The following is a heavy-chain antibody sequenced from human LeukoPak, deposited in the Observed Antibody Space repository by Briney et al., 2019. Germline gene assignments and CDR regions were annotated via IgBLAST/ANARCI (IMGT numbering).Heavy chain of an antibody. CDR3: ARGGGSSSSWTLDY. Sequence: SETLSLTCTVSGGSISSYYWRWIRQPAGKGLEWIGRIYTSGSTNYNPSLKSRVTMSVDTSKNQFSLKLSSVTAADTAVYYCARGGGSSSSWTLDYWGQGTLVTVSS. CDR1: GGSISSYY. J-gene: IGHJ4*02. D-gene: IGHD6-13*01. V-gene: IGHV4-4*07. CDR2: IYTSGST.